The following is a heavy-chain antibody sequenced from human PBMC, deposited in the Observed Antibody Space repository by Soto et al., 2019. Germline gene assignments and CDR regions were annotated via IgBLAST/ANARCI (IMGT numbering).Heavy chain of an antibody. D-gene: IGHD3-22*01. CDR1: GYTFTSYY. CDR2: INPSGGST. V-gene: IGHV1-46*01. Sequence: ASVKVSCKASGYTFTSYYMHWVRQAPGQGLEWMGIINPSGGSTSYAQKFQGRVTMTRDTSTSTVYMELSSLRSEDTAVYYCARGEPGGEYYYDSSGPSPYYFDYWGQGTLVTVSS. CDR3: ARGEPGGEYYYDSSGPSPYYFDY. J-gene: IGHJ4*02.